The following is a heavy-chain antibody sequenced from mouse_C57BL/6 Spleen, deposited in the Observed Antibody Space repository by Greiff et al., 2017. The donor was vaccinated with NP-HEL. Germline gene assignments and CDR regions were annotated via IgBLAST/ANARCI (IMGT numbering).Heavy chain of an antibody. V-gene: IGHV1-64*01. CDR3: AREEGYGSSYDYFDY. CDR1: GYTFTSYW. CDR2: IHPNSGST. Sequence: VQLQQPGAELVKPGASVKLSCKASGYTFTSYWMHWVKQRPGQGLEWIGMIHPNSGSTNYNEKFKSKATLTVDKSSSTAYMQLSSLTSEDSAVYYCAREEGYGSSYDYFDYWGQGTTLTVSS. D-gene: IGHD1-1*01. J-gene: IGHJ2*01.